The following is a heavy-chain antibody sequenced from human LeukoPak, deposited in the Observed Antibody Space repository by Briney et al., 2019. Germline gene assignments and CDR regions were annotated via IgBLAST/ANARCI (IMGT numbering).Heavy chain of an antibody. CDR1: GGSISSSSYY. J-gene: IGHJ4*02. V-gene: IGHV4-39*07. CDR2: IYYSGST. Sequence: SETLSLTCTVSGGSISSSSYYWGWIRQPPGKGLEWIGSIYYSGSTYYNPSLKSRVTISVDTPKNQFSLKLSSVTAADTAVYYCARVLKGRAPFDYWGQGTLVTVSS. CDR3: ARVLKGRAPFDY.